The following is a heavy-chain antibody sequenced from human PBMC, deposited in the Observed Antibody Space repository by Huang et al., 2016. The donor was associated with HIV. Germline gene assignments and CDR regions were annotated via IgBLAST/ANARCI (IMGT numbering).Heavy chain of an antibody. Sequence: QVQLVESGGGVVQPGRSLRISCAASGFTFSSYGMHWVRQAPGTGLEWVAVISDDAKTKYYADSVKGRFSSCRDNSKTTVYLQLNSLRVEDTAVYYCAKGGSAAAVLDFWGQGTLVTVSS. CDR2: ISDDAKTK. J-gene: IGHJ4*02. D-gene: IGHD6-13*01. V-gene: IGHV3-30*18. CDR1: GFTFSSYG. CDR3: AKGGSAAAVLDF.